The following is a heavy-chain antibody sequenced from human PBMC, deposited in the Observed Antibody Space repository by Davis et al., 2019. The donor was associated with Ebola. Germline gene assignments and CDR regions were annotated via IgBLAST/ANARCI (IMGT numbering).Heavy chain of an antibody. Sequence: PSETLSLTCTVSGGSISSGDYYWSWIRQPPGKGLEWIGYIYYSGSTYYNPSLKSRVTISVDTSKNQFSLKLSSVTAADTAVYYCARVTAMVRRYYFDYWGQGTLVTVSS. V-gene: IGHV4-30-4*01. CDR3: ARVTAMVRRYYFDY. CDR2: IYYSGST. CDR1: GGSISSGDYY. J-gene: IGHJ4*02. D-gene: IGHD5-18*01.